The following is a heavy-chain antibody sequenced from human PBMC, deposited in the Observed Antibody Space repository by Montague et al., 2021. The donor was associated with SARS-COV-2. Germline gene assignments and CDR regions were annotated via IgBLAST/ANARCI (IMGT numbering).Heavy chain of an antibody. CDR1: GGSISSSTSNW. J-gene: IGHJ4*02. CDR3: VRSRDWLFDY. CDR2: MYYNGKT. Sequence: SETLSLTCTVSGGSISSSTSNWWGWIRQSPGKGLEWIASMYYNGKTYYNPSLKSRITISVDTSMNQVSLKLSSVTAADTAVYYCVRSRDWLFDYWGQGTLVTVSS. V-gene: IGHV4-39*07. D-gene: IGHD3/OR15-3a*01.